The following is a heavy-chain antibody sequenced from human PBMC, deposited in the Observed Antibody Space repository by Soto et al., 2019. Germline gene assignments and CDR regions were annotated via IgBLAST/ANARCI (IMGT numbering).Heavy chain of an antibody. CDR2: IYHSGST. CDR1: GGSISSGGYS. CDR3: ARVPGP. V-gene: IGHV4-30-2*01. Sequence: LSLTCAVSGGSISSGGYSWSWIRQPPGKGLDWIGYIYHSGSTYYNPSLKSRVTISVDGSKNQFSLKLSSVTAADTAVYYCARVPGPWGQGTLVTVSS. J-gene: IGHJ5*02.